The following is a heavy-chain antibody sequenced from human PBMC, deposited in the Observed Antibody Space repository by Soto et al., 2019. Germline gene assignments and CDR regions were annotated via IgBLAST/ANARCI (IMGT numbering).Heavy chain of an antibody. CDR3: ARGLGTYYYDSSGPDLRWFDP. Sequence: SETLSLTCTVSGGSISSGVYYWSWIRQHPGKGLEWIGYIYYSGSTYYNPSLKSRVTISVDTSKNQFSLKLSSVTAADTAVYYCARGLGTYYYDSSGPDLRWFDPWGQATLVTVSS. D-gene: IGHD3-22*01. J-gene: IGHJ5*02. CDR2: IYYSGST. V-gene: IGHV4-31*03. CDR1: GGSISSGVYY.